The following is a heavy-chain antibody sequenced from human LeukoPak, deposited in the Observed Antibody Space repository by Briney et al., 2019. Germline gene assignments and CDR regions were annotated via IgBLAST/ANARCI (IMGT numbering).Heavy chain of an antibody. CDR3: ARVSGGSGWYMDY. CDR1: GFTFSSYW. V-gene: IGHV3-7*01. CDR2: IKQDGSEK. J-gene: IGHJ4*02. D-gene: IGHD6-19*01. Sequence: GGSLRLSCAASGFTFSSYWMSWVRQAPGKGLEWVANIKQDGSEKYYVDSVKGRFTISRDNAKNSLYLQMNSLRAEDTAVYYCARVSGGSGWYMDYWGQGTLVTVSS.